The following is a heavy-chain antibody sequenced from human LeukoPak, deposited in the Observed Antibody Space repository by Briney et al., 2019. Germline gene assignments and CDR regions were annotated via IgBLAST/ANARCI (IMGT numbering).Heavy chain of an antibody. CDR3: TTSIVVVVAALNWFDP. D-gene: IGHD2-15*01. Sequence: GGSLRLSCAASGFTFSNAWMSWVRQAPGKGLEWVGRIKSKTDGGTTDYAAPVKGRFTISRDDSKNTLYLQMNSLKTEDTAVYYCTTSIVVVVAALNWFDPWGQGTLVTVSS. J-gene: IGHJ5*02. CDR2: IKSKTDGGTT. CDR1: GFTFSNAW. V-gene: IGHV3-15*01.